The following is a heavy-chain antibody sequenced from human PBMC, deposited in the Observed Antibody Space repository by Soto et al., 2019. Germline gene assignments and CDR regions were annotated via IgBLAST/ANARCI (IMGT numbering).Heavy chain of an antibody. V-gene: IGHV1-3*01. CDR1: GSTFRVYV. CDR3: ARDTGDGTFDF. D-gene: IGHD7-27*01. CDR2: FNAGYGNT. Sequence: QVHLVQSGAEVRKPGASVKVSGKAPGSTFRVYVLLWVRQAPGQRLEWMGWFNAGYGNTKSSQKFQDRVTISRDTSASTAYMELTSLRSEDTAVYYCARDTGDGTFDFWGQGTLVTVSS. J-gene: IGHJ4*02.